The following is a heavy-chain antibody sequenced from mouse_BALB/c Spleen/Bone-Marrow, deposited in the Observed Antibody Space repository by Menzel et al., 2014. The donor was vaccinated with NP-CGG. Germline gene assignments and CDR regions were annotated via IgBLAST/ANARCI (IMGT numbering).Heavy chain of an antibody. CDR3: ARDRGHYFDY. J-gene: IGHJ2*01. V-gene: IGHV3-6*02. CDR2: KSYDGSN. Sequence: EVHLVESGPGLVKPSQSLSLTCSVTGYSITSGYYWNWIRQFPGNKLEWMGYKSYDGSNNYNPSLKNRMSITRDTSKNQFFLKLNPVTTEDTGTYYCARDRGHYFDYWGQGTTLTVSS. D-gene: IGHD3-1*01. CDR1: GYSITSGYY.